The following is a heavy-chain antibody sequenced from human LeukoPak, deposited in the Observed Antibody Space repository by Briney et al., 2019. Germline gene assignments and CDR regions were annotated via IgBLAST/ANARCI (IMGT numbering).Heavy chain of an antibody. V-gene: IGHV3-73*01. D-gene: IGHD1-26*01. CDR2: IDNKDKAYATAT. J-gene: IGHJ5*02. Sequence: PGGSLRLSCAASGLTFSGSAIHWVRQSSGKGLEWVGEIDNKDKAYATATAYAASVKGRFTISRDDSINTAYLQMKSLKTEDTALYYCTRDSGTYNWFDPWGQGTLVTVSS. CDR1: GLTFSGSA. CDR3: TRDSGTYNWFDP.